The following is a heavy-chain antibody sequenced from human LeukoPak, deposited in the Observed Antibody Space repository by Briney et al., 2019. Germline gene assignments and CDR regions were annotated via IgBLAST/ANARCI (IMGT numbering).Heavy chain of an antibody. Sequence: SGPTLVKPSNAHRLSISSYGRSRSTSGVGVGWIRQPPGKALEWLALIYWNDDMRYSPSLKSRLTITKDTSKNQVVLTMTNMDPMGTATYYYAHLEYFYYYAMDVWGQGTTITVSS. J-gene: IGHJ6*02. V-gene: IGHV2-5*01. CDR2: IYWNDDM. D-gene: IGHD6-6*01. CDR1: GRSRSTSGVG. CDR3: AHLEYFYYYAMDV.